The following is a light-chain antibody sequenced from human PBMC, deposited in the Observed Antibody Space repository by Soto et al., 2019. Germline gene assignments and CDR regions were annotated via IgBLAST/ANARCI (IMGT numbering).Light chain of an antibody. Sequence: IVMTQSPATLSVSPGEGVTLYCRASQSVRSHLAWYQQKPGQPPRLPIYGASTRATGTPARFSGSGFGTEFTLTISSLQSEDFAVYYCQQYKNWPLFGQGTRLEIK. CDR1: QSVRSH. J-gene: IGKJ5*01. CDR3: QQYKNWPL. V-gene: IGKV3-15*01. CDR2: GAS.